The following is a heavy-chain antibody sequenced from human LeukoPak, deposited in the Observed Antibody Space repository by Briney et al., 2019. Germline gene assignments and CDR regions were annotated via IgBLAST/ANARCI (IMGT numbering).Heavy chain of an antibody. Sequence: AGGSLRLSCAASGFTFSGYTMSWDRQAPGRGLEWVSSFLGSGSASYYADSVKGRFTISRDTSKNTLYLQMNSLRAEDTAIYYCAKDRVPDNRWNFDYWGRGTLVTVSS. CDR3: AKDRVPDNRWNFDY. CDR1: GFTFSGYT. V-gene: IGHV3-23*01. CDR2: FLGSGSAS. D-gene: IGHD1-1*01. J-gene: IGHJ4*02.